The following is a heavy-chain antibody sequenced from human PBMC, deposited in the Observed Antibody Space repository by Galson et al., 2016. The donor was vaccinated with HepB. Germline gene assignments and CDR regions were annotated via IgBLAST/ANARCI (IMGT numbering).Heavy chain of an antibody. J-gene: IGHJ4*02. Sequence: SLRLSFAASGFTFNRRGMHWVRQAPGKGLEWVAADSMDGRRKLYADPVKGRFTIPRDNSNNMLFLQMSSLRVDDTAVYYCAKRHEYCPPVGCSVDSWGQGTLVSVSS. CDR1: GFTFNRRG. V-gene: IGHV3-30*18. CDR2: DSMDGRRK. D-gene: IGHD2/OR15-2a*01. CDR3: AKRHEYCPPVGCSVDS.